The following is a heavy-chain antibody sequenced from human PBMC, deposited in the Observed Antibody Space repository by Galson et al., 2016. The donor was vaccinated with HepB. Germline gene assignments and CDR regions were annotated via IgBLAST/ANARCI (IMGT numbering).Heavy chain of an antibody. V-gene: IGHV1-24*01. Sequence: SVKVSCKVSGYTLTELSMHWVRQAPGKGLEWMGGLDPEDGDTIYAQMFQGRVTMTEETSTDTAYMELSSLKSEDTAVYYCATAADCDILAGSDAFDIWGHGAIVTAAS. CDR1: GYTLTELS. CDR3: ATAADCDILAGSDAFDI. D-gene: IGHD3-9*01. J-gene: IGHJ3*02. CDR2: LDPEDGDT.